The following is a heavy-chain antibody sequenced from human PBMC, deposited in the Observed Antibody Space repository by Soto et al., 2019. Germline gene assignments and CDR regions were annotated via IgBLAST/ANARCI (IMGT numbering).Heavy chain of an antibody. CDR2: VNGGGDST. Sequence: PGGSLRLSCAASEFTFSSYSMIWVRQAPGKGLEWVSGVNGGGDSTYYAESVKGRFTISRDNSKNTLYLQMNSLRAEDTAVYYCARVFGNTYYDFWSGYYTGPDGAFDIWGQGTMVT. CDR1: EFTFSSYS. CDR3: ARVFGNTYYDFWSGYYTGPDGAFDI. J-gene: IGHJ3*02. V-gene: IGHV3-23*01. D-gene: IGHD3-3*01.